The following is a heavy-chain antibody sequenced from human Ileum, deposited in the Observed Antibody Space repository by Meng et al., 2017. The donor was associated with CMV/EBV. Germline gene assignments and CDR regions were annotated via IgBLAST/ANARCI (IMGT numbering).Heavy chain of an antibody. CDR1: GDTFTDHK. Sequence: QGQPPQSGAEAKKPGALSKLYFKTSGDTFTDHKIGWVRHAPGQGIEWVGWISLGDGQTVYGHKLQGRVTVTTDTSTNTAYMELRNLRADDTAMYYCARDVWGFDYWGQGTLVTVSS. J-gene: IGHJ4*02. CDR2: ISLGDGQT. V-gene: IGHV1-18*04. CDR3: ARDVWGFDY. D-gene: IGHD7-27*01.